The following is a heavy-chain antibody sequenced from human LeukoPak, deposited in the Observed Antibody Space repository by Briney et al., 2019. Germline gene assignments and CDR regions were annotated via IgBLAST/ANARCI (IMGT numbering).Heavy chain of an antibody. J-gene: IGHJ4*02. CDR2: IIPILGIA. D-gene: IGHD3-22*01. CDR3: ARTYYDSSGYTLMGDY. V-gene: IGHV1-69*04. CDR1: GGTFSSYA. Sequence: GASVKVSCKASGGTFSSYAISWVRQAPGQGLEWMGRIIPILGIANYARKFQGRVTITADKSTSTAYMELSSLRSEDTAVYYCARTYYDSSGYTLMGDYWGQGTLVTVSS.